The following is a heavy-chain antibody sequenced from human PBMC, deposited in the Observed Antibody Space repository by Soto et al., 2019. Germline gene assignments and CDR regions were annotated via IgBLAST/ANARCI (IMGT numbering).Heavy chain of an antibody. CDR2: ISSSSSTI. J-gene: IGHJ5*02. CDR1: GFTFSSYS. V-gene: IGHV3-48*01. Sequence: EVQLVESGGGLVQPGGSLRLSCAASGFTFSSYSMNWVRQAPGKGLEWVSYISSSSSTIYYADSVKGRFTISRDNAKNSLDLQMNSLRVEDTAVYYCAREIPSRGAGWFDPWGQGTLVTVSS. CDR3: AREIPSRGAGWFDP. D-gene: IGHD3-10*01.